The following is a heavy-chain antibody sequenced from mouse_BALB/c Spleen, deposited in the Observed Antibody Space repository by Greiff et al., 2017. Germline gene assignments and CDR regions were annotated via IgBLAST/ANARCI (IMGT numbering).Heavy chain of an antibody. CDR2: ISNGGGST. V-gene: IGHV5-12-2*01. D-gene: IGHD4-1*01. Sequence: EVKLMESGGGLVQPGGSLKLSCAASGFTFSSYTMSWVRQTPEKRLEWVAYISNGGGSTYYPDTVKGRFTISRDNAKNTLYLQMSSLKSEDTAMYYCARRGATGFDYWGQGTTLTVSS. CDR1: GFTFSSYT. CDR3: ARRGATGFDY. J-gene: IGHJ2*01.